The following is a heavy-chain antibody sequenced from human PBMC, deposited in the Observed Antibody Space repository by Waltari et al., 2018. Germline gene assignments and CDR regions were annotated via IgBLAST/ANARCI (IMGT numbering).Heavy chain of an antibody. D-gene: IGHD5-12*01. CDR3: ARRTQSGSYFDY. J-gene: IGHJ4*02. V-gene: IGHV4-59*11. Sequence: QVQLQESGPGLVKPSETLSLTCTVSGGSISSHYWSWIRQPPGKGLEWIGYIYYSGSTNYNPSLKSRVTISVDTSKNQFSLKLSSVTAADMAVYYCARRTQSGSYFDYWGQGTLVTVSS. CDR2: IYYSGST. CDR1: GGSISSHY.